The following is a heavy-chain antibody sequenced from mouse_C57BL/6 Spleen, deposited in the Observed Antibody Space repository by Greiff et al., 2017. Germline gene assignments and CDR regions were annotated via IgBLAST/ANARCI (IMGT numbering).Heavy chain of an antibody. CDR1: GYTFTSYW. J-gene: IGHJ1*03. CDR3: ARGITTRWYFDV. CDR2: INPSNGGT. V-gene: IGHV1-53*01. Sequence: QVQLQQPGTELVKPGASVKLSCKASGYTFTSYWMHWVKQRPGQGLAWIGNINPSNGGTNYNEKFKSKATLTVDKSSSTAYMQLSSLTSEDSAVYYCARGITTRWYFDVWGTGTTVTVSS. D-gene: IGHD1-1*01.